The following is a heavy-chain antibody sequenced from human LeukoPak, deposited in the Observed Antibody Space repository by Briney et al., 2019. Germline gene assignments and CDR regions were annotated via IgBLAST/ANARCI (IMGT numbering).Heavy chain of an antibody. CDR3: AKDGQVNQPDRLFTD. Sequence: PGGSLRLSCVASGFTFSNYGMHWLRQAPGQGLEGVAVIYYDGSNKYYADSVKGRFTISRDNSKNTLYLQMNSLRGEDTAVYYCAKDGQVNQPDRLFTDWGQGTLVIVSS. V-gene: IGHV3-33*06. J-gene: IGHJ4*02. CDR1: GFTFSNYG. CDR2: IYYDGSNK. D-gene: IGHD1-14*01.